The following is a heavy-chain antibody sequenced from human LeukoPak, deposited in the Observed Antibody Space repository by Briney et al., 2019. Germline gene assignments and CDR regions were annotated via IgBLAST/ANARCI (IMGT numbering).Heavy chain of an antibody. CDR2: MRFDGSID. CDR1: GFSFFSYG. Sequence: GGSLRLSCAASGFSFFSYGMHWVRQAPGKVLEWVSFMRFDGSIDYYGESVKGRFTISRDNSKSTLSLQMNNLRAEDTAVYYCAKDHYGTGTYFDFWGQGTLVTVSS. D-gene: IGHD3-10*01. V-gene: IGHV3-30*02. J-gene: IGHJ4*02. CDR3: AKDHYGTGTYFDF.